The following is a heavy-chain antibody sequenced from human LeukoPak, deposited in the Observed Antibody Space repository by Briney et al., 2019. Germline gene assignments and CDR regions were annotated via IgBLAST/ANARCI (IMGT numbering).Heavy chain of an antibody. CDR1: GGSISSGGYY. CDR2: IYYSGST. Sequence: SQTLSLTCTVSGGSISSGGYYWSWIRQHPGKGLEWIGYIYYSGSTYYNPSLKSRVTISVDTSKNQFSLKLSSVTAADTAVYYCARARIAAAGLYYFDYWGQGTLVTVSS. V-gene: IGHV4-31*03. J-gene: IGHJ4*02. CDR3: ARARIAAAGLYYFDY. D-gene: IGHD6-13*01.